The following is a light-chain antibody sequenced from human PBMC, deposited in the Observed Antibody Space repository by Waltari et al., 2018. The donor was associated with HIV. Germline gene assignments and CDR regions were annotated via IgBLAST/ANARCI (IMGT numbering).Light chain of an antibody. CDR2: EVS. J-gene: IGLJ3*02. Sequence: QFALTQPASVSGSPGQSITISCSGTSSAIGYYNYVSWYQQHPGKAPKLMIYEVSNRPSGISNRFSGSKSGNTASLTISALQAEDEADYFCSSVANSVTLSVLFGGGTKLTAL. V-gene: IGLV2-14*01. CDR1: SSAIGYYNY. CDR3: SSVANSVTLSVL.